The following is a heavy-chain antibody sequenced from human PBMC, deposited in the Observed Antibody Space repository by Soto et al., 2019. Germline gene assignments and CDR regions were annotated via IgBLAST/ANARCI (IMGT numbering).Heavy chain of an antibody. CDR2: IYHSGGT. Sequence: QLQLQESGSGLVKPSQTLSLICAVFGDSISSGGYTWNWIRQPPGKGLEWIGYIYHSGGTDYNPSLKRRDTITVDSSNNQFSLKLSSVTAADTDVYYCARDSGSGYDLNYWGQGTLVSVSS. D-gene: IGHD3-22*01. V-gene: IGHV4-30-2*01. CDR3: ARDSGSGYDLNY. CDR1: GDSISSGGYT. J-gene: IGHJ4*02.